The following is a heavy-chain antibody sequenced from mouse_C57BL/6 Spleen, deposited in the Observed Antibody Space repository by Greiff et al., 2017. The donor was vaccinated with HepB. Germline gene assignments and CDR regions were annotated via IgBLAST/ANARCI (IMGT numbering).Heavy chain of an antibody. V-gene: IGHV1-61*01. Sequence: QVQLQQPGAELVRPGSSVKLSCKASGYTFTSYWMDWVKQRPGQGLEWIGNIYPSDSETHYNQKFKDKATLTVDKSSSTAYMQLSSLTSEDSAVYYCARRITTVVAPYFDYWGQGTTLTVSS. CDR2: IYPSDSET. J-gene: IGHJ2*01. CDR3: ARRITTVVAPYFDY. CDR1: GYTFTSYW. D-gene: IGHD1-1*01.